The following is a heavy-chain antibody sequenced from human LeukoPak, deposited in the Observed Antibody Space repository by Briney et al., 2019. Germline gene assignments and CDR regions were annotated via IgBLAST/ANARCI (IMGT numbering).Heavy chain of an antibody. CDR1: GGSISSGDYY. CDR3: ARANTYGSGRFH. J-gene: IGHJ4*02. CDR2: IYISGST. Sequence: SETLSLTCTVSGGSISSGDYYWSWIRQPARKGLEWIGHIYISGSTNYNPSLRSRLTLSIDTSKNQFSLKLTSVTAADTAVYYCARANTYGSGRFHWGQGTLVTVSS. D-gene: IGHD3-10*01. V-gene: IGHV4-61*09.